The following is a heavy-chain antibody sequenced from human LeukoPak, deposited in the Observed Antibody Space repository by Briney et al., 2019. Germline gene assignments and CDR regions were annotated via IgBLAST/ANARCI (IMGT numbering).Heavy chain of an antibody. D-gene: IGHD1-26*01. J-gene: IGHJ4*02. CDR1: GFTLSSYE. V-gene: IGHV3-48*03. Sequence: GGSLRLSCEASGFTLSSYEMNWVRQAPGKGLEWVSYISSSGSTIYYADSVKGRFTISRDNAKNSLYLQMNSLRAEDTAVYYCARLPEGEWESWDDWGQGTLVTVSS. CDR3: ARLPEGEWESWDD. CDR2: ISSSGSTI.